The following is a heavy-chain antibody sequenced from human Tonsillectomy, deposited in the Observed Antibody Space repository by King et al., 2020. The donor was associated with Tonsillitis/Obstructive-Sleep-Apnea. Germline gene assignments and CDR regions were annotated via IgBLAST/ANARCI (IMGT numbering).Heavy chain of an antibody. D-gene: IGHD3-10*01. CDR2: ISGDGGYI. Sequence: VQLVESGGGLVKPGGSLRLSCAASGFSFSAYAMTWVRRAPGKGLEWVSSISGDGGYIYYADSVRGRFTISRDNATTSLYLQMDSLRAEDTAVYYCARPSYGSGVYYYFYMDVWGKGTTVAVS. V-gene: IGHV3-21*01. J-gene: IGHJ6*03. CDR3: ARPSYGSGVYYYFYMDV. CDR1: GFSFSAYA.